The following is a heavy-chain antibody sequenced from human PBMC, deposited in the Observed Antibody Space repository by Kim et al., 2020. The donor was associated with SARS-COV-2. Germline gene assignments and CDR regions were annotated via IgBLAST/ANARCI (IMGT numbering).Heavy chain of an antibody. D-gene: IGHD4-17*01. CDR1: GGSISNYY. V-gene: IGHV4-4*09. Sequence: SETLSLTCIVSGGSISNYYWSWIRQPPGKGLEWVGYIYNSGSTKYNPALKSRVTISVNTSKNQFSLKVTSVSAADTAVCYCVKGGDYGGPFDCWGQRSLATV. CDR3: VKGGDYGGPFDC. CDR2: IYNSGST. J-gene: IGHJ4*02.